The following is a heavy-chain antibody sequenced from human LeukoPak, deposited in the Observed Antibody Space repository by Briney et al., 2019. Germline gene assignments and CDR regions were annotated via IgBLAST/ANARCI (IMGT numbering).Heavy chain of an antibody. CDR3: ARDLPKSITMIVVDKTNDAFDI. V-gene: IGHV4-4*07. Sequence: KTSETLSLTCTVSGGSISSYYWSWIRQPAGKGLEWIGRIYTSGSTNYNPSLKSRVTMSVDTSKNQFSLKLSSVTAADTAVYYCARDLPKSITMIVVDKTNDAFDIWGQGTMVTVSS. CDR2: IYTSGST. CDR1: GGSISSYY. J-gene: IGHJ3*02. D-gene: IGHD3-22*01.